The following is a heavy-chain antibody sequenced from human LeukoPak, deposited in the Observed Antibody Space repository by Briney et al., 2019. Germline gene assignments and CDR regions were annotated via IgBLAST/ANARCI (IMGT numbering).Heavy chain of an antibody. CDR2: IKQDGSEK. V-gene: IGHV3-7*03. CDR1: GFTFSSYW. Sequence: GGSLRLSCAASGFTFSSYWMSWVRQAPGKGLEWVANIKQDGSEKYYVDFVKGRFTISRDNAKNSLYLQMNSLRAEDTALYYCAKDIGEYSSSWVGAFDIWGQGTMVTVSS. J-gene: IGHJ3*02. CDR3: AKDIGEYSSSWVGAFDI. D-gene: IGHD6-13*01.